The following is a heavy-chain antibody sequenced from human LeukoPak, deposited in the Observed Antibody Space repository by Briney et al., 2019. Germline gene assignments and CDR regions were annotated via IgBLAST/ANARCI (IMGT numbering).Heavy chain of an antibody. CDR2: IYYSGLT. Sequence: SETLSLTCAVSGGSISSSFWSWIRQPPGKGLEYMGYIYYSGLTNYFPSPKNRVSISVDTSKNQFSLKLNSVTAADTAVYYCARDTGTVVDYWGQGTLVTVSS. CDR3: ARDTGTVVDY. V-gene: IGHV4-59*01. J-gene: IGHJ4*02. D-gene: IGHD4-23*01. CDR1: GGSISSSF.